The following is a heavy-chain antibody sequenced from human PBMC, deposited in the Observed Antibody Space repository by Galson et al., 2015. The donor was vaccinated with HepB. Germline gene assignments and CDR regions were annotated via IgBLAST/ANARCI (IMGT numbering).Heavy chain of an antibody. CDR2: ITDSGGTT. J-gene: IGHJ4*02. D-gene: IGHD3-10*01. V-gene: IGHV3-23*01. Sequence: SLRLSCAASGFTFNNYAMSWVRQTPGKGLEWVSTITDSGGTTFYPDSLKGRFSISRDNSRNTLNLQMNSVRADDTAVYYCARHRAGFYFDYWGQGALVTVST. CDR3: ARHRAGFYFDY. CDR1: GFTFNNYA.